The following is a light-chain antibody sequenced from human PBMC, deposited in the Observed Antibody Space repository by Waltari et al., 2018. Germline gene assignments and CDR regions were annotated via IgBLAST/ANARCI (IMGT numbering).Light chain of an antibody. CDR1: SLRTYY. V-gene: IGLV3-19*01. Sequence: QDPAVSVALGQTVRITCQGDSLRTYYGSWYQQKPGQAPILIVYGRNNRPSGIPDRFSGSSSGNTASLTIAGAQAEDEAVYYYNSRDNSINHRVFGGGTKLTVL. CDR2: GRN. CDR3: NSRDNSINHRV. J-gene: IGLJ2*01.